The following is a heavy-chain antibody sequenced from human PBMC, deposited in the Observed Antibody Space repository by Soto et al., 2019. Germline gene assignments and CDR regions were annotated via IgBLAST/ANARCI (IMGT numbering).Heavy chain of an antibody. D-gene: IGHD3-10*01. CDR3: ARGHYGSRGPHYYYGMDV. CDR2: INAGNGNT. Sequence: ASVKVSCKASGYTFTSYGISWVRQAPGQGLEWMGWINAGNGNTKYSQKFQVRVTITRDTSASTAYMELSSLRSEDTAVYYCARGHYGSRGPHYYYGMDVWGQGTTVTVSS. V-gene: IGHV1-3*01. CDR1: GYTFTSYG. J-gene: IGHJ6*02.